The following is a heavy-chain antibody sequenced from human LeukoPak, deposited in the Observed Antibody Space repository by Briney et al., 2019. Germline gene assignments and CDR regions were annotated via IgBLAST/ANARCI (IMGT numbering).Heavy chain of an antibody. D-gene: IGHD3-10*01. CDR2: ISANNGNT. V-gene: IGHV1-18*01. CDR1: GYTFTSYG. CDR3: ARDYGSGSYYTPLDY. J-gene: IGHJ4*02. Sequence: GASVKVSCKASGYTFTSYGISWVRQAPGQGLEWMGWISANNGNTNYAQKLQGRVTMTTDTSTSTAYMELRSLRSDDTAVYYCARDYGSGSYYTPLDYWGQGTLVTVSS.